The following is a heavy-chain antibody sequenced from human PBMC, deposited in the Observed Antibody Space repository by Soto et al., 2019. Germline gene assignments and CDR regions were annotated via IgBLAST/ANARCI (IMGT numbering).Heavy chain of an antibody. Sequence: ESMKISYKGSGSSFTSYWIGWVRQMPGKGLEWMGIIYPWDSDTRYSPSFQGQVTISADKSISTAYLQWSSLKASDTAMYYCARHLSRPIYYYGSGSYYNNYYYYYGMDVWGQGTTVTVSS. V-gene: IGHV5-51*01. D-gene: IGHD3-10*01. CDR3: ARHLSRPIYYYGSGSYYNNYYYYYGMDV. CDR1: GSSFTSYW. J-gene: IGHJ6*02. CDR2: IYPWDSDT.